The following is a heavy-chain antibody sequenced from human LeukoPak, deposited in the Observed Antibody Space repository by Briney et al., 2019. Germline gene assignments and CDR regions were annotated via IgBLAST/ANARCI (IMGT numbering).Heavy chain of an antibody. CDR3: AKAVYGGTPLYYFDY. D-gene: IGHD4-23*01. Sequence: LTGGSLRLSCAASGFTVSSNYMNWVRQAPGKGLEWVSVIYGGGNIYYADSVKGRFTISRDNSKNTLYLQMNSLRAEDTAVYYCAKAVYGGTPLYYFDYWGQGTLVTVSS. J-gene: IGHJ4*02. CDR2: IYGGGNI. CDR1: GFTVSSNY. V-gene: IGHV3-53*01.